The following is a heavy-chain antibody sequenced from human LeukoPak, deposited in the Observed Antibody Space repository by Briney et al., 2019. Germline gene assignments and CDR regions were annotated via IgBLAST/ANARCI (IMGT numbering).Heavy chain of an antibody. D-gene: IGHD5-18*01. Sequence: PGGSLRLSCAASGFTFSSYSMNWVRQAPGKGLEWIGEINHSGSTNYNPSLKSRVTISVDTSKNQFSLKLSSVTPADTAVYYCARGGSAYSYALWGQGTLVTVSS. V-gene: IGHV4-34*01. CDR3: ARGGSAYSYAL. CDR2: INHSGST. CDR1: GFTFSSYS. J-gene: IGHJ4*02.